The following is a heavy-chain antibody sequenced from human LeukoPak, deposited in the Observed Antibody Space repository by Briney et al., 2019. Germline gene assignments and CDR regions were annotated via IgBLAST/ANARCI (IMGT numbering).Heavy chain of an antibody. CDR2: ISYDGSNK. CDR1: GFTFSSYA. D-gene: IGHD3-9*01. J-gene: IGHJ4*02. CDR3: ARVPSPLTGYFDY. Sequence: GGSLRLSCAASGFTFSSYAMHWVRQAPGKGLEGVAVISYDGSNKYYADSVKRRFPISRDNSKNTLYLQMNSLRAEDTAVYYCARVPSPLTGYFDYWGQGTRVSVSS. V-gene: IGHV3-30-3*01.